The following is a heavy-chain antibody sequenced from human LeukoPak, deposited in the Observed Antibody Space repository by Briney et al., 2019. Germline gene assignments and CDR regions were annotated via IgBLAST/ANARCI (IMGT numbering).Heavy chain of an antibody. CDR2: TSAYNGNT. J-gene: IGHJ3*02. Sequence: ASVKVSCKASGYTFTSYGISWVRQAPGQGLEWMGWTSAYNGNTNYAQKLQGRVTMTTDTSTSTAYMELRSLRFDDTAVYYCARDRRGIAAAGVAFDIWGQGTMVTVSS. D-gene: IGHD6-13*01. CDR1: GYTFTSYG. V-gene: IGHV1-18*01. CDR3: ARDRRGIAAAGVAFDI.